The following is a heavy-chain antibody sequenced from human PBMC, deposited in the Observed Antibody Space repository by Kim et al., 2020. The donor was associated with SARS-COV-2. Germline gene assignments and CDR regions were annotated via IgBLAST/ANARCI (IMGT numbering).Heavy chain of an antibody. Sequence: GGSLRLSCAASGFTFSSYAIHWLRQAPGKGLEYVSSISGNGGSTNYATSVKGRFTISRDNSKNMLYLQMGGLRTEDMAVYYCARGDGYSSGPLDCWGQGTLVTVSS. D-gene: IGHD6-19*01. CDR2: ISGNGGST. CDR3: ARGDGYSSGPLDC. CDR1: GFTFSSYA. J-gene: IGHJ4*02. V-gene: IGHV3-64*01.